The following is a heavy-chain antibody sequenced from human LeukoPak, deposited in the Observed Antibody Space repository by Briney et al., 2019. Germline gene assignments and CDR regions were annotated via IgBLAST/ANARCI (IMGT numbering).Heavy chain of an antibody. CDR1: GFTPSNCW. Sequence: PGGSLRLSCAASGFTPSNCWMTWVRQAPGKGLEWVANIKKDGNEKYYVDSVKGRFTVSRDNAKNSLYLQMNSLRAEDTAVYYCARGYSDSSGIDYWGQGTLVTVSS. J-gene: IGHJ4*02. CDR3: ARGYSDSSGIDY. CDR2: IKKDGNEK. D-gene: IGHD3-22*01. V-gene: IGHV3-7*04.